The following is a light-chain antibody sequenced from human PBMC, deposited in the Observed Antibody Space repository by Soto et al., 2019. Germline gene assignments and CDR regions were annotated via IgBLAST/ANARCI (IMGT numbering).Light chain of an antibody. CDR1: QSVSSY. CDR2: DES. V-gene: IGKV3D-15*01. J-gene: IGKJ1*01. CDR3: QKYNNWPPT. Sequence: EIPLTQSPGTLSLPPGERSTLSCRASQSVSSYLAWYQQKTGQAPRILIYDESNRANGIPDRLSGSGSGTELNLTISRLQSEDFAVYYCQKYNNWPPTFGQGTKVDIK.